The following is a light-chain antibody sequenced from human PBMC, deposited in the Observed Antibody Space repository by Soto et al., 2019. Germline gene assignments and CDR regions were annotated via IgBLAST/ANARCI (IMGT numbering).Light chain of an antibody. J-gene: IGKJ2*01. CDR3: HQYNSWYT. V-gene: IGKV3-15*01. CDR2: GAS. CDR1: QSVGSN. Sequence: EVVLTQSPATLSVSPGKRAILSCRASQSVGSNLAWYQQKPGQAPRLLIYGASTRATGIPARFSGSGSGTFFILTTSSLQSEVFAVYCGHQYNSWYTFGQGTKLEIK.